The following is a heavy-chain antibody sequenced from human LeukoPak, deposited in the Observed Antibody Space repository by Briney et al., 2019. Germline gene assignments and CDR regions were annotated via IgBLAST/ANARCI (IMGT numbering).Heavy chain of an antibody. V-gene: IGHV4-30-2*01. Sequence: SETLSLTCTVSGGSISSGGYYWSWLRQPPGKGLEWIGYIYHSGSTYYNPSLKSRVTISVDRSKNQFSLKLSSVTAADTAVYYCARDVGLVNPYYYYMDVWGKGTTVTVSS. CDR1: GGSISSGGYY. J-gene: IGHJ6*03. CDR2: IYHSGST. CDR3: ARDVGLVNPYYYYMDV. D-gene: IGHD1-26*01.